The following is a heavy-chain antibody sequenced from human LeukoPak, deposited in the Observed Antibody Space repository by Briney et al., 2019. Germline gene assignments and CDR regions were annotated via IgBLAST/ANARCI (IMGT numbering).Heavy chain of an antibody. Sequence: GSLRLSCASSGFTFSDYSMNWVRQAPGKGLEWISYIGIDSGNTNYADSVKGRFTISGDKAKNSLYLQMNSLRVEDTAVYYCARDYKYAFDNWGQGTLVTVSS. CDR3: ARDYKYAFDN. D-gene: IGHD5-24*01. CDR2: IGIDSGNT. J-gene: IGHJ4*02. V-gene: IGHV3-48*01. CDR1: GFTFSDYS.